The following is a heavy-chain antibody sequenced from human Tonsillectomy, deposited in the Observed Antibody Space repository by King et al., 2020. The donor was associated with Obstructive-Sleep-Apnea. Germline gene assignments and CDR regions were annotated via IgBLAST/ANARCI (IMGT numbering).Heavy chain of an antibody. V-gene: IGHV4-38-2*02. CDR1: GFSIKSGYY. CDR2: IFHSGST. D-gene: IGHD3-9*01. CDR3: AREETCYTSSCQFDY. Sequence: VQLQESGPGLVKPSETLSLICTVSGFSIKSGYYWGWIRQPPGKGPEWIGSIFHSGSTNFHPSLKSRVTISVDTSKNQFSLRLRSVTAADTAIYFCAREETCYTSSCQFDYWGQGTLVTVSS. J-gene: IGHJ4*02.